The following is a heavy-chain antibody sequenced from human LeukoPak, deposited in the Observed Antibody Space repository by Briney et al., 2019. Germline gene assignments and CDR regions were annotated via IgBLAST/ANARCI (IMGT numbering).Heavy chain of an antibody. CDR1: GFTFSSYE. CDR3: ARGKKLTYYYDSSDYFFDY. CDR2: ISSSSSYI. Sequence: GGSLRLSCAASGFTFSSYEMNWVRQAPGKGLEWVSSISSSSSYIYYADSVNGRFTISRDNAKNSLYLQMNSLRAEDTAVYYCARGKKLTYYYDSSDYFFDYWGQGTLVTVSS. D-gene: IGHD3-22*01. J-gene: IGHJ4*02. V-gene: IGHV3-21*01.